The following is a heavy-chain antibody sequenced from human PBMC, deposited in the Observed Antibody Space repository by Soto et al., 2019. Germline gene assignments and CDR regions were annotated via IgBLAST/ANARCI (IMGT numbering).Heavy chain of an antibody. CDR1: GFTFRNHW. V-gene: IGHV3-7*03. CDR3: STLSSTWPTGGDY. D-gene: IGHD6-13*01. CDR2: IKQDGSEE. Sequence: EVQLVESGGGLVQPGWSLRLSCVASGFTFRNHWMSWVRQAPGKGLEWVANIKQDGSEEYYVDSVKGRFTISRDNPMNSLVLQMNSLTADDTAVYYCSTLSSTWPTGGDYWGQGTLVTVSS. J-gene: IGHJ4*02.